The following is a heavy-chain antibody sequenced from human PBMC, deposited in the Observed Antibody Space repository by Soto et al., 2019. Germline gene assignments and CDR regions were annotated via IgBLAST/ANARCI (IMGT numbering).Heavy chain of an antibody. CDR1: GGSISSSSYY. Sequence: SETLSPTCTVSGGSISSSSYYWGWIRQPPGKGLEWIGSIYYSGSTYYNPSLKSRVTISVDTSKNQFSLKLSSVTAADTAVYYCARDRITMVRGALGSYGMDVWGQGTTVTVSS. J-gene: IGHJ6*02. D-gene: IGHD3-10*01. V-gene: IGHV4-39*02. CDR3: ARDRITMVRGALGSYGMDV. CDR2: IYYSGST.